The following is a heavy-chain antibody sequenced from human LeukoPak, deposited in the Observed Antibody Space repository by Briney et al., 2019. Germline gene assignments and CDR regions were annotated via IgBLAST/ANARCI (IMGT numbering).Heavy chain of an antibody. V-gene: IGHV3-11*01. CDR1: GFTFSDYF. J-gene: IGHJ4*02. CDR3: ARDLGSGSSDY. CDR2: ITFSGTTI. D-gene: IGHD1-26*01. Sequence: PGGSLRLSCAASGFTFSDYFMSWIRQAPGKGLEWISYITFSGTTIYYADSVKGRFTISRDNAKNSLFLQMNSLRAEDTALYYCARDLGSGSSDYWGQGTLVTVSS.